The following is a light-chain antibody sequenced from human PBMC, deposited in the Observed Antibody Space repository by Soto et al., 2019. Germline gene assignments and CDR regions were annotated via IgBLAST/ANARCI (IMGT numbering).Light chain of an antibody. Sequence: EIVLTQSPGTLSLSPGERATLSCRASQSVRSNYLAWYQQKPGQAPRLLIYGASSRATGIPDRFSGSGSGTDFTLAISGLEPEDFAVYYCQQYGGSPLVTFGGGTKVDIK. CDR3: QQYGGSPLVT. V-gene: IGKV3-20*01. J-gene: IGKJ4*01. CDR1: QSVRSNY. CDR2: GAS.